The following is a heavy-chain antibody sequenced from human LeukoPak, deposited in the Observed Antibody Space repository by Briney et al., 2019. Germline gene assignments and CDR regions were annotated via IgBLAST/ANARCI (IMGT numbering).Heavy chain of an antibody. D-gene: IGHD6-13*01. V-gene: IGHV1-2*02. Sequence: ASEKVSCKASGYTFTDYYMLWMRQAPGQRLEWMGWINPNSGGTHFAQKFQGRVTMTSDTSISTAYMELISLTSDDTAVYFCARGPWQQPPPADLWGQGTLVTVSS. CDR3: ARGPWQQPPPADL. CDR2: INPNSGGT. J-gene: IGHJ5*02. CDR1: GYTFTDYY.